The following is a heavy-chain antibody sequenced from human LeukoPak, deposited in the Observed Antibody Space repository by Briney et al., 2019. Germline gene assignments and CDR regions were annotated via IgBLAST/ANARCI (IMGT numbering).Heavy chain of an antibody. CDR2: ISYDGSNK. J-gene: IGHJ4*02. CDR3: AKEPNYYGSGSLDY. D-gene: IGHD3-10*01. V-gene: IGHV3-30*18. Sequence: LGRSLRLSCAASGFTFSSYGMHWVRQAPGKGLEWVAVISYDGSNKYFADSVKGRFTISRDNSKITLYLQMNSLRAEDTAVYYCAKEPNYYGSGSLDYWGQGTLVTVSS. CDR1: GFTFSSYG.